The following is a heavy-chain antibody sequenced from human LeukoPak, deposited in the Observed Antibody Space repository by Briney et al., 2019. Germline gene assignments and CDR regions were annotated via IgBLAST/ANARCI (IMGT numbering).Heavy chain of an antibody. Sequence: ASVKVSCKASRYTFTSYDINWVRQATGQGLEWMGWMNPNSGNTGYAQKFQGRVTMTRNTSISTAYMELSSLRSEDTAVYYCAREAYSSGWSYYYYYYGMDVWGQGTTVTVSS. CDR3: AREAYSSGWSYYYYYYGMDV. J-gene: IGHJ6*02. V-gene: IGHV1-8*01. CDR1: RYTFTSYD. CDR2: MNPNSGNT. D-gene: IGHD6-19*01.